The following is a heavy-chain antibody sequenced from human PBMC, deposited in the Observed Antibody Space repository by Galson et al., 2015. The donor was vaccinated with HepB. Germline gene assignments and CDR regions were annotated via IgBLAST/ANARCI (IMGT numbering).Heavy chain of an antibody. V-gene: IGHV3-11*06. CDR3: AREDPLGYCSGGSGYDLGYYDY. D-gene: IGHD2-15*01. CDR2: ITSSSSYT. CDR1: GFSFSDYH. J-gene: IGHJ4*02. Sequence: SLRLSCAASGFSFSDYHMSWIRQAPGKGLEWVSYITSSSSYTNYADSVKGRFTISRDNAKNSLYLQMNSLRAEDTAVYYCAREDPLGYCSGGSGYDLGYYDYWGQGTLVTVSS.